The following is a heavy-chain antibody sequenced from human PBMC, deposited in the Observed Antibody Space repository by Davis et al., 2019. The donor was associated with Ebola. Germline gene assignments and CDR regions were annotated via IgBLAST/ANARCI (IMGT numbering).Heavy chain of an antibody. Sequence: GGSLRLSCAASGFTFSSYWMSWVRQAPGKGLEWVANIKQDGSEKYYVDSVKGRFTISRDNAKNSLYLQMNSLRAEDTAVYYCARVDVLRFLEWLLLSGGYGMDVWGQGTTVTVSS. D-gene: IGHD3-3*01. V-gene: IGHV3-7*01. CDR3: ARVDVLRFLEWLLLSGGYGMDV. CDR1: GFTFSSYW. J-gene: IGHJ6*02. CDR2: IKQDGSEK.